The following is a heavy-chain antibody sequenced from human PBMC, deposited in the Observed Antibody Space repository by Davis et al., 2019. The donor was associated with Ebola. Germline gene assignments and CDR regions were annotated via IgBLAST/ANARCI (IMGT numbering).Heavy chain of an antibody. CDR2: ISYDGSNK. V-gene: IGHV3-30*18. J-gene: IGHJ6*03. Sequence: PGGSLRLSCAASGFTFSSYGMHWVRQAPGKGLEWVAVISYDGSNKYYADSVKGRFTISRDNSKNTLYLQMNSLRAEDTAVYYCAKGGGEGFVYYYMDVWGKGTTVTVSS. D-gene: IGHD4-17*01. CDR1: GFTFSSYG. CDR3: AKGGGEGFVYYYMDV.